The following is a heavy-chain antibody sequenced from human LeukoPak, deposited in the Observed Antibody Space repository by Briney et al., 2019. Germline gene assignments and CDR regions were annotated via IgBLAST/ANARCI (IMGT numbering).Heavy chain of an antibody. V-gene: IGHV4-4*07. CDR2: IFTSGST. D-gene: IGHD4-17*01. Sequence: SETLSLTCTVSGGSISSYYYSWIRQPAGKGLEWIGRIFTSGSTSYNPSLKSRVTMSVDTSKNQFSLKLSPVTAADTAVYYCARGPTTVTRAFDYWGQGTLVTVSS. J-gene: IGHJ4*02. CDR3: ARGPTTVTRAFDY. CDR1: GGSISSYY.